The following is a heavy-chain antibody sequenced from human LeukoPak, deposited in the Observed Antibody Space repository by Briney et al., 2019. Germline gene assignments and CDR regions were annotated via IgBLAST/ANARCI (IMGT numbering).Heavy chain of an antibody. Sequence: SETLSLTCTVSGGSISSSSYYWGWIRQPPGTGLERLGSIYYSGSTYYNPSLKSRVTISVDTSKNQFSLKLSSVTAADTAVYYCAGHDFWSGYYRVEYYFDYWGQGTLVTVSS. D-gene: IGHD3-3*01. CDR1: GGSISSSSYY. J-gene: IGHJ4*02. V-gene: IGHV4-39*01. CDR2: IYYSGST. CDR3: AGHDFWSGYYRVEYYFDY.